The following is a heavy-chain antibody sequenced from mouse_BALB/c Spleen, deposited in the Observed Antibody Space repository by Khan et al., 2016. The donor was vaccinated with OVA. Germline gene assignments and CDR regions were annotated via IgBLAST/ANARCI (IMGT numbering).Heavy chain of an antibody. CDR3: ARDRIDY. CDR1: GYTFTSYW. V-gene: IGHV1-7*01. J-gene: IGHJ2*01. CDR2: INPSSGYT. Sequence: QVRLQQSGAELAKPGASVKMSCKASGYTFTSYWMHWVKQRPGQGLEWIGYINPSSGYTEYNQNFKDKATLTADKSSSTAYMQLSSLTSEDSALYYCARDRIDYWGQGTTLTVSS.